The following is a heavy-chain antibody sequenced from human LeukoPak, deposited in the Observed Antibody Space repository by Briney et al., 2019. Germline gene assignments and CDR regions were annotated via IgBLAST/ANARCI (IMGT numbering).Heavy chain of an antibody. Sequence: PGGSLRLSCAASGFTFSSYGMHWVRQAPGKGLEWVAVIWCDGNNKYYADSVKGRFTISRDNSKNTLYLQMNSLRAEDTAVYYCARGAIKDSSGYSDYWGQGTLVTVSS. V-gene: IGHV3-33*01. J-gene: IGHJ4*02. D-gene: IGHD3-22*01. CDR1: GFTFSSYG. CDR3: ARGAIKDSSGYSDY. CDR2: IWCDGNNK.